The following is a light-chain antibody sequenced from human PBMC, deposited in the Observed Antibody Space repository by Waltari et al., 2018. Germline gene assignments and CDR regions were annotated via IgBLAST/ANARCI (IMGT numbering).Light chain of an antibody. J-gene: IGKJ5*01. CDR2: DAS. Sequence: DIQMTQSPSTLSASVGDRVTITCRASQSISSWLAWYQQKPGKAPKLLIYDASSLESGVPSRFSGSGSGTEFTLTISSLQPDDSATYYCQQSYTTPITFGQGTRLEIK. V-gene: IGKV1-5*01. CDR3: QQSYTTPIT. CDR1: QSISSW.